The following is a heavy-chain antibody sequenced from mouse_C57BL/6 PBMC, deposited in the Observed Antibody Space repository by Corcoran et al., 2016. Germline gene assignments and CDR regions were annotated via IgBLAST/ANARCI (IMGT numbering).Heavy chain of an antibody. J-gene: IGHJ3*01. D-gene: IGHD4-1*02. Sequence: QIQLVQSGPELKKPGETVKISYKASGYTFTEYPMHWVKQAQGKGYKWMGMIYTDIGEPTYAEEFKGRFAFSVEKYASTAYLQINNLKNEDTATYFCVRGQLRTPFAYWGQGTLVTVSA. CDR1: GYTFTEYP. V-gene: IGHV9-1*01. CDR2: IYTDIGEP. CDR3: VRGQLRTPFAY.